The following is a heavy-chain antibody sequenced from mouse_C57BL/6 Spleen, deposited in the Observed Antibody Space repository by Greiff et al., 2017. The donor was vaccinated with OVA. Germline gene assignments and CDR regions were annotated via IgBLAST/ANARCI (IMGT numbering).Heavy chain of an antibody. J-gene: IGHJ2*01. CDR2: ISYDGSN. Sequence: DVKLQESGPGLVKPSQSLSLTCSVTGYSITSGYYWNWIRQFPGNKLEWMGYISYDGSNNYNPSLKNRISITRDTSKNQFFLKLNSVTTEDTATYYCARKEVYFDYWGQGTTLTVSS. V-gene: IGHV3-6*01. CDR1: GYSITSGYY. CDR3: ARKEVYFDY.